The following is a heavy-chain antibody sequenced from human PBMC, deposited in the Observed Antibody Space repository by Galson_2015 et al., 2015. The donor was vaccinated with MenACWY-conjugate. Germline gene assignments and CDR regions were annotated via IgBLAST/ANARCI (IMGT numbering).Heavy chain of an antibody. J-gene: IGHJ5*02. CDR1: GFTFSDYA. Sequence: SLRLSCAASGFTFSDYAMSWVRQAPGKGLKWVSCISGNGGSPYYADSVKGRFTISRDSSKNTLYLQLNSLRAEDTAVYYCATDRIMGSTHWFDPWGPGTLVTVSS. D-gene: IGHD1-26*01. V-gene: IGHV3-23*01. CDR2: ISGNGGSP. CDR3: ATDRIMGSTHWFDP.